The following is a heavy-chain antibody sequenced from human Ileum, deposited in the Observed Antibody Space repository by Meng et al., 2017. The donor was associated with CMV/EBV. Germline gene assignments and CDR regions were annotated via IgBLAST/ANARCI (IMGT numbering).Heavy chain of an antibody. J-gene: IGHJ4*02. V-gene: IGHV3-48*03. CDR3: ARSLPASWEPFDH. CDR1: GFTFSSYE. D-gene: IGHD1-26*01. CDR2: INVVGRTI. Sequence: GGSLRLSCVASGFTFSSYEFNWVRQAPGKGLEWLSHINVVGRTIYYADSVKGRFTISRDDAKSSLYLQMSSLRADDTAVYYCARSLPASWEPFDHWGQGTLVTVSS.